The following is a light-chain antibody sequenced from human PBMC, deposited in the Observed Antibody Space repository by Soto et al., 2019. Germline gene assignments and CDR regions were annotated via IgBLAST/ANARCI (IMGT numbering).Light chain of an antibody. Sequence: IVLTQSPATLSLXXXXXXXXXXXASQSVSSYLAWYQQKPGQAPRLLIYDASNRATGIPARFSGSGSGTDFTLTITSIEPEDFAVYYCQQRSSWPWTFGQGTKVDI. CDR3: QQRSSWPWT. CDR1: QSVSSY. V-gene: IGKV3-11*01. J-gene: IGKJ1*01. CDR2: DAS.